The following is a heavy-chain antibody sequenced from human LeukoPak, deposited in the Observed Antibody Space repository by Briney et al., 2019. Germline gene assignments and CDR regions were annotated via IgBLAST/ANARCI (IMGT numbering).Heavy chain of an antibody. CDR1: GFTFSSYA. D-gene: IGHD3-22*01. J-gene: IGHJ5*02. Sequence: GGSLRLSCAASGFTFSSYAMSWVRQAPGKWREWVSAISGSGGSTYYADSVKGRFTISRDNSKNTLYLQMNSVRAEDTAVYYCANAGRSITMIVVKRFDPWGQGTLVTVSS. CDR2: ISGSGGST. V-gene: IGHV3-23*01. CDR3: ANAGRSITMIVVKRFDP.